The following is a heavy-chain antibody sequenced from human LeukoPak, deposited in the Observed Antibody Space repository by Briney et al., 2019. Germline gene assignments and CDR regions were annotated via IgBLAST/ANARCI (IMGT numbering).Heavy chain of an antibody. Sequence: ASVKVSCKVSGYTLTELSMHWVRQAPGKGLEWMGGFDPEDGETIYAQKFQGRVTMTEDTSTDTAYMELSSLRSEDTAVYYCATAPPAGYSSGWYDPWGQGTLVTVSS. CDR1: GYTLTELS. CDR3: ATAPPAGYSSGWYDP. J-gene: IGHJ5*02. D-gene: IGHD6-19*01. V-gene: IGHV1-24*01. CDR2: FDPEDGET.